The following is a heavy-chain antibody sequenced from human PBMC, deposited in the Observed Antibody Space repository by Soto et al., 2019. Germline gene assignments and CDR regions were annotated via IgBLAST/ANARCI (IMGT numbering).Heavy chain of an antibody. CDR3: ARGAPVRFDP. Sequence: SETLSLTCAVSGGSISSGGYSWSWIRQPPGKGLEWIGYIYHSGSTYYNPSLKSRVTISADRSKSQFSLKLSSVTAADTAVYYCARGAPVRFDPWGQGTLVTVSS. CDR1: GGSISSGGYS. J-gene: IGHJ5*02. V-gene: IGHV4-30-2*01. CDR2: IYHSGST. D-gene: IGHD2-8*01.